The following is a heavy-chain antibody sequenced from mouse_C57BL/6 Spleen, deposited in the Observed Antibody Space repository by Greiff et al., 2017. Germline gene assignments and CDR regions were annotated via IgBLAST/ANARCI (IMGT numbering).Heavy chain of an antibody. V-gene: IGHV5-17*01. D-gene: IGHD1-1*01. CDR3: ARPYGNSFYYAMDY. CDR1: GFTFSDYG. Sequence: EVHLVESGGGLVKPGGSLKLSCAASGFTFSDYGMHWVRQAPEKGLEWVAYISSGSSTIYYADTVKGRFTISRDNARNTLFLQMTSLRSEDTAMYYCARPYGNSFYYAMDYWGQGTSVTVSS. J-gene: IGHJ4*01. CDR2: ISSGSSTI.